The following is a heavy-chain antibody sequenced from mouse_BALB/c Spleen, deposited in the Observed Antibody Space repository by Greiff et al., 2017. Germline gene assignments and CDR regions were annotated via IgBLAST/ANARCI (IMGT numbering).Heavy chain of an antibody. V-gene: IGHV1-80*01. CDR2: IYPGDGDT. CDR3: AIGPSYYFDY. Sequence: QVQLQQSGAELVRPGSSVKISCKASGYAFSSYWMNWVKQRPGQGLEWIGQIYPGDGDTNYNGKFKGKATLTADKSSSTAYMQLSSLTSEDSAVYFCAIGPSYYFDYWGQGTTLTVSS. J-gene: IGHJ2*01. CDR1: GYAFSSYW.